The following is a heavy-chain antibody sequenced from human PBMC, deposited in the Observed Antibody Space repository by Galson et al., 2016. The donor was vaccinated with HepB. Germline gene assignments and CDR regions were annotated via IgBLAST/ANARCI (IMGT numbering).Heavy chain of an antibody. D-gene: IGHD1-7*01. CDR3: AKDHTGSTVGWSDGMDV. CDR1: GFSFSTFA. CDR2: ITGTGGGT. J-gene: IGHJ6*02. V-gene: IGHV3-23*01. Sequence: SLRLSCAASGFSFSTFAMSWVRQAPGKGLEWISGITGTGGGTYYADSVKGRFTISRDTSKNTLFLQWSSLRVEDTAVYYCAKDHTGSTVGWSDGMDVWGQGTRVTVSS.